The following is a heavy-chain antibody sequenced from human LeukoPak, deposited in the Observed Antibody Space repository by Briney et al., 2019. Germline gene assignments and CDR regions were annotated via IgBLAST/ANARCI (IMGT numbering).Heavy chain of an antibody. Sequence: GGSLRLSCTASGFTFSSYTMSWVRQAPGKGLKWVSTITTGGPNTYYADSVKGRFAVSRDDSKNTLYLQMNSLRAEDTAVYYCAKDGGLWVSAHWGDSWGRGTLVTVSS. CDR3: AKDGGLWVSAHWGDS. CDR2: ITTGGPNT. CDR1: GFTFSSYT. V-gene: IGHV3-23*01. J-gene: IGHJ4*02. D-gene: IGHD7-27*01.